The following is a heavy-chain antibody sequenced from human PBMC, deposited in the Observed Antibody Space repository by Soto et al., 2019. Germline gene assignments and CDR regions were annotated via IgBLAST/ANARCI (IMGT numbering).Heavy chain of an antibody. D-gene: IGHD4-17*01. J-gene: IGHJ4*02. V-gene: IGHV3-30*18. CDR1: GFTFSSYG. Sequence: GSLRLSCAASGFTFSSYGMHWVRQAPGKGLEWVAVISYDGSNKYYADSVKGRFTISRDNSKNTLYLQMNSLRAEDTAVYYCAKGYNGDPWDFVDYWGQGTLVTVSS. CDR2: ISYDGSNK. CDR3: AKGYNGDPWDFVDY.